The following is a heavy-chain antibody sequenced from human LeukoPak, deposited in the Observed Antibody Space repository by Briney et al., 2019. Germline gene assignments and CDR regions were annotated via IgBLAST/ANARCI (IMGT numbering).Heavy chain of an antibody. CDR2: ISSNGGST. CDR3: ARVGVEGVFDI. J-gene: IGHJ3*02. Sequence: GGSLRLSCAASGYIFRSYSMPWVRQAPAKGLEYVSAISSNGGSTYYANSVNGRFTISRDNSKNTLYLEMGCLRAEDMAVYCGARVGVEGVFDIWGQGTMVTVSS. D-gene: IGHD2-8*01. V-gene: IGHV3-64*01. CDR1: GYIFRSYS.